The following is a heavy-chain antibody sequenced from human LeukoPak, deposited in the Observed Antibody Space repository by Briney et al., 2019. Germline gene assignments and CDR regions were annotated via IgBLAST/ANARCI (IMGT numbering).Heavy chain of an antibody. CDR3: ARERRSWGQQLVGEPYFDY. D-gene: IGHD6-13*01. V-gene: IGHV4-61*02. J-gene: IGHJ4*02. CDR2: IYSSGST. Sequence: PSETLSLTCTVSGGSISSGPYYWTWIRQPAGKGLEWIGRIYSSGSTNYNPSLKSRVTISVDTSKNQFSLKLSSVTAADTAVYYCARERRSWGQQLVGEPYFDYWGQGTLVTVSS. CDR1: GGSISSGPYY.